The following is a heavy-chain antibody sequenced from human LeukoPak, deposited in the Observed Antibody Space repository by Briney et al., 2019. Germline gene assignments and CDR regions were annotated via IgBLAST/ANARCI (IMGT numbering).Heavy chain of an antibody. J-gene: IGHJ4*02. Sequence: SETLSLTCTVSGGSISSGSYYWAWIRQPPGKGLEWIGSIYYSGTTYYNPSLKSRVTISADTSKNQISLKLSSVTAADTAVYYCARRTPYSGSYIFDYWGQGTLVTVSS. CDR3: ARRTPYSGSYIFDY. D-gene: IGHD1-26*01. CDR2: IYYSGTT. CDR1: GGSISSGSYY. V-gene: IGHV4-39*01.